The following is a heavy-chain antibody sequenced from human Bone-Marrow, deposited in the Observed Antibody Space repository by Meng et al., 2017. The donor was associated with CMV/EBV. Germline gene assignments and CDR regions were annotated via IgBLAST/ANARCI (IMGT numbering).Heavy chain of an antibody. CDR1: GFTFSTYE. CDR3: AREFSTSWAYDY. V-gene: IGHV3-48*03. D-gene: IGHD6-13*01. J-gene: IGHJ4*02. CDR2: ISSSGSSYTV. Sequence: GGSLRLSCAASGFTFSTYEMNWVRQAPGKGLEWLSYISSSGSSYTVYYADSVKGRFTISRDNAKNSLYLQMHSLRAEDTAVYYCAREFSTSWAYDYWCQGTLVTVSS.